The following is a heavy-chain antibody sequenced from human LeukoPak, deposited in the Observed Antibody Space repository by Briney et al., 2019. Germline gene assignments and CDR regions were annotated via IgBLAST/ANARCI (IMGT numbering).Heavy chain of an antibody. CDR1: GGSFSGYY. CDR2: TNISGST. CDR3: ARGLTYYDILTAYYTFPYFDY. Sequence: PSETLSLTCAVYGGSFSGYYWGGFRKPPGKGLNWIGKTNISGSTNYNPSLKSRVTISADTSKNQFSLKLSSVTAADTAVYYCARGLTYYDILTAYYTFPYFDYWGQGTLVTVPS. J-gene: IGHJ4*02. V-gene: IGHV4-34*01. D-gene: IGHD3-9*01.